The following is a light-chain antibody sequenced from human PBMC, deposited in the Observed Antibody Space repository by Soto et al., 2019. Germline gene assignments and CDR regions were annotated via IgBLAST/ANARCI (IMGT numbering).Light chain of an antibody. CDR2: GAS. J-gene: IGKJ4*01. CDR1: QSVSSSY. CDR3: QQYGSSPPGT. V-gene: IGKV3-20*01. Sequence: EIVLTQSPGTLSLSPGERATLSCRASQSVSSSYLAWYQQKPGQAPRLLIYGASSRATGIPDRFNGSGSGTDFTLTISRLEPEDFAVYYCQQYGSSPPGTFGGGTKVEIK.